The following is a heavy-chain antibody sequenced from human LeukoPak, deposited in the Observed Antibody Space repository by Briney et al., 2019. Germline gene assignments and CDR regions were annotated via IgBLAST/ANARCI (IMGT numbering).Heavy chain of an antibody. V-gene: IGHV3-7*02. J-gene: IGHJ5*02. CDR3: ARGVYSSSSTDNWFDP. CDR2: IKQDGSEK. CDR1: GFTFSTNW. D-gene: IGHD6-6*01. Sequence: PGGSLRLSCAASGFTFSTNWMSWVRQAPGKGLEWVANIKQDGSEKYYVDSVKGRFTISRDNAKNSLYLQMNSLRAEDTAVYYCARGVYSSSSTDNWFDPWGQGTLVTVSS.